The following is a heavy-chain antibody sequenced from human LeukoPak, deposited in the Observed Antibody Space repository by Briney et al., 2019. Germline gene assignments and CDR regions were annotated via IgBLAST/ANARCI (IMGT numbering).Heavy chain of an antibody. Sequence: GGSLRLSCAASGFTFSKAWMSWVRQAPGKGLEWVSYISDSSDTMYYADSVKGRFTISRDNAKNSLYLQMNSLRAEDTAVYYCARDLIVGTTIRYYFDYWGQGTLVTVSS. CDR2: ISDSSDTM. CDR1: GFTFSKAW. J-gene: IGHJ4*02. D-gene: IGHD1-26*01. CDR3: ARDLIVGTTIRYYFDY. V-gene: IGHV3-48*01.